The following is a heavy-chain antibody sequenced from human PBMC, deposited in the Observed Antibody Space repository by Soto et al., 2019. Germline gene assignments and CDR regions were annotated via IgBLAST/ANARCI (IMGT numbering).Heavy chain of an antibody. J-gene: IGHJ4*02. Sequence: QVQLQETGPGLVKPSQTLSLTCTVSGGSISSGDYYWSWIRQPPWKGLEWIGYISYSGSTYYNPSLESRVSISVDTSKNQFSLILSSVTAADTAVYYCARERRGCSGSRCYGPDYWGQGTLVTVSS. V-gene: IGHV4-30-4*01. CDR3: ARERRGCSGSRCYGPDY. CDR2: ISYSGST. D-gene: IGHD2-2*01. CDR1: GGSISSGDYY.